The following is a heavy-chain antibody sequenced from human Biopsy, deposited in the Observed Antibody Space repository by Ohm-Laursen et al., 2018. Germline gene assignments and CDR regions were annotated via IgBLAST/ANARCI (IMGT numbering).Heavy chain of an antibody. CDR2: IFNSTNT. V-gene: IGHV4-31*01. J-gene: IGHJ5*02. CDR1: GGSISSGGSY. D-gene: IGHD3-22*01. CDR3: ARGDYFDSNGYFWFDP. Sequence: TLSLTCPVSGGSISSGGSYWSWIRPRPGQGLEWIGYIFNSTNTYYNPSLKNLITISRDTSKNQFSLKLNSVTAADTAVYYCARGDYFDSNGYFWFDPWGQGTLVTVSS.